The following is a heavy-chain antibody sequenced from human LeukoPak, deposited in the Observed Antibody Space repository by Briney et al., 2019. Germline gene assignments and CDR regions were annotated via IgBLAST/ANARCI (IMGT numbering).Heavy chain of an antibody. CDR1: GFTFSSYE. J-gene: IGHJ4*02. D-gene: IGHD2-2*01. CDR2: ISSSGSTI. CDR3: ATARGVVPAAMGFDY. Sequence: PGGSLRLSCAASGFTFSSYEMKWVRQAPGKGMEWVSYISSSGSTIYYADSVKGRFTISRDNAKNSLYLQMNSLRAEDTAVYYCATARGVVPAAMGFDYWGQGTWSPSPQ. V-gene: IGHV3-48*03.